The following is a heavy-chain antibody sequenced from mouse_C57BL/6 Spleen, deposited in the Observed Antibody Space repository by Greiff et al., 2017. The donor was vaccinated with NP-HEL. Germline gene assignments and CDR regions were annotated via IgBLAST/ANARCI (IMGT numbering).Heavy chain of an antibody. CDR1: GFTFSSYA. CDR2: ISDGGGYT. Sequence: DVKLVESGGGLVKPGGSLKLSCAASGFTFSSYAMSWVRQTPEKRLEWVATISDGGGYTYYPDNVQGRFTISRDNAKNNLYLQLSHLKSEDTAMYYCARERIATVVATRGNAMDYWGQGTSVTVSS. V-gene: IGHV5-4*01. CDR3: ARERIATVVATRGNAMDY. J-gene: IGHJ4*01. D-gene: IGHD1-1*01.